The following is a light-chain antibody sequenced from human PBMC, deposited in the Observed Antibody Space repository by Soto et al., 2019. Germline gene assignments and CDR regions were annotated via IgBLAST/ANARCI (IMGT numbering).Light chain of an antibody. V-gene: IGKV1-9*01. CDR2: AAS. CDR1: QGISSY. J-gene: IGKJ1*01. Sequence: IQLTQSPSSLSASVGDRVTITCRASQGISSYLAWYQQKPGKAPKLLIYAASTLQSGVPSRFSGSGSGTEFTLTISSLQPDDFATYYCQQYNGYRWTFGQGTKWIS. CDR3: QQYNGYRWT.